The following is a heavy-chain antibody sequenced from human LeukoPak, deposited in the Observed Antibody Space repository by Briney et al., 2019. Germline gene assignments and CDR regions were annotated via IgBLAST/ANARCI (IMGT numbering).Heavy chain of an antibody. J-gene: IGHJ4*02. V-gene: IGHV4-39*07. CDR2: IYYSGST. CDR3: ARDPNGDYDC. Sequence: SETLSLTCTVSGGSISSSSYYWGWIRQPPGKGLEWIGSIYYSGSTYYNPSLKSRVTISVDTSKNQFSLKLSSVTAADTAVYYCARDPNGDYDCWGQGTLVTVSS. CDR1: GGSISSSSYY. D-gene: IGHD4-17*01.